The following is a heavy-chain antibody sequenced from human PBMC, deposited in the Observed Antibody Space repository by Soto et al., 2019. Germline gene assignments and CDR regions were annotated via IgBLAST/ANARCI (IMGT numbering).Heavy chain of an antibody. V-gene: IGHV1-69*13. CDR2: IIPIFGTA. CDR3: ARGFRGSYGRSYYYYYGMDV. CDR1: GGTFSSYA. J-gene: IGHJ6*02. Sequence: ASVKVSCKASGGTFSSYAISWVRQAPGQGLEWMGGIIPIFGTANYAQKFQGRVTITADESTSTAYMELSSLRSEDTAVYYCARGFRGSYGRSYYYYYGMDVWGQGTTVTVSS. D-gene: IGHD5-18*01.